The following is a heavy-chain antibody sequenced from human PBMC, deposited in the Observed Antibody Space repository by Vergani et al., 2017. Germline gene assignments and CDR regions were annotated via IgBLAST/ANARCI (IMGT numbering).Heavy chain of an antibody. CDR2: ISGSGGST. Sequence: EVQLLESGGGLVQPGGSLRLSCAASGFTFSSYAMSWVRQAPGTGLEWVSAISGSGGSTYYADSVKGRFTISRDNSKNTLYLQMNSLRAEDTAVYYCARDGKSGGAFDIWGQGTMVTVSS. J-gene: IGHJ3*02. V-gene: IGHV3-23*01. CDR1: GFTFSSYA. CDR3: ARDGKSGGAFDI. D-gene: IGHD4-23*01.